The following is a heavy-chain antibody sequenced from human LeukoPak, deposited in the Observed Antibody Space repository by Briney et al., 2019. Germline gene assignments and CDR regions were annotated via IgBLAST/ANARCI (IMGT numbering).Heavy chain of an antibody. CDR2: IYFSGAT. D-gene: IGHD6-6*01. CDR3: ALQYSSSSLGFDY. V-gene: IGHV4-39*01. J-gene: IGHJ4*02. Sequence: SETLSLTCIVSGGSIRGSSYYWGWIRQPPGKGLEWIGNIYFSGATYYNPSLKSRVTISVDTSKNQLSLKLSSVTAADTAVYYCALQYSSSSLGFDYWGQGTLVSVSS. CDR1: GGSIRGSSYY.